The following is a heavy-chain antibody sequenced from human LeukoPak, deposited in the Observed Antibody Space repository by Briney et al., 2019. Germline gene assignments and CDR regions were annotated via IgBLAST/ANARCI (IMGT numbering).Heavy chain of an antibody. J-gene: IGHJ4*02. V-gene: IGHV3-74*01. CDR3: ARDPGYCSSTSCYGRTDFDY. CDR1: GFTFSSYW. D-gene: IGHD2-2*01. Sequence: GGSLRLSCAASGFTFSSYWMHWVRQAPGKGLVWVSRINSDGSTTSYADSVKGRFTISRDNAKNTLYLQMNSLRAEDTAVYYCARDPGYCSSTSCYGRTDFDYWGQGTLVTVSS. CDR2: INSDGSTT.